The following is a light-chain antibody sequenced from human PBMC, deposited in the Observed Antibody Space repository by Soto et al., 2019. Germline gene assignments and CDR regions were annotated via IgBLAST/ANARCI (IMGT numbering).Light chain of an antibody. CDR1: SSDVGGYNY. J-gene: IGLJ1*01. CDR2: DVS. V-gene: IGLV2-14*01. Sequence: QSVLTQPASVSGSPGQSITISCTGTSSDVGGYNYVSWHQQHPGKVPKLMIYDVSSRPSGVSNRFSGSKSGNTASLTISGLQAEDEADYYCCSYAGSSTSYVFGTGTKVTVL. CDR3: CSYAGSSTSYV.